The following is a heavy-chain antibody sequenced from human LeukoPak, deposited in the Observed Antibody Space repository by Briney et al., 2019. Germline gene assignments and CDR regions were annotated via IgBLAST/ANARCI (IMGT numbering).Heavy chain of an antibody. J-gene: IGHJ4*02. V-gene: IGHV4-34*01. Sequence: SETLSLTCAVYGGSLSGYYWSWIRQPPGKGLEWIGEINHSGSTNYNPSLKSRVTISVDTSKNQLSLKLSSMTAADTAVYYCARQWLVSSLFDYWGQGTLVTVPS. CDR3: ARQWLVSSLFDY. CDR2: INHSGST. CDR1: GGSLSGYY. D-gene: IGHD6-19*01.